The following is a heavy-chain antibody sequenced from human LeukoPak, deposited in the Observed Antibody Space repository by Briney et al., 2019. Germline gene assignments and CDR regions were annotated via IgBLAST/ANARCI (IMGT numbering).Heavy chain of an antibody. CDR1: GGSISGYY. CDR3: AREVVESAFDI. D-gene: IGHD2-2*01. CDR2: INHSGST. V-gene: IGHV4-34*01. J-gene: IGHJ3*02. Sequence: SETLSLTCTVSGGSISGYYWSWIRQPPGKGLEWIGEINHSGSTNYNPSLKSRVTISVDTSKNQFSLKLSSVTAADTAVYYCAREVVESAFDIWGQGTMVTVSS.